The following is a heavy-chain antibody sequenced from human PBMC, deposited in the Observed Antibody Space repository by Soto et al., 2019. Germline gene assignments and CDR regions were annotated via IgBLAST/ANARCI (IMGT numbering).Heavy chain of an antibody. Sequence: QLQLQESGPGLVKPSETLSLTCTVSGGSISSSSYYWGWIRQPPGKGLEWIGSIYYSGSTYYNPSLKSRVTISVDTSKNQFSLKLSSVTAADTAVYYCARLMGVGYCSGGSCYADGMDVWGQGTTVTVSS. CDR1: GGSISSSSYY. D-gene: IGHD2-15*01. J-gene: IGHJ6*02. CDR3: ARLMGVGYCSGGSCYADGMDV. CDR2: IYYSGST. V-gene: IGHV4-39*01.